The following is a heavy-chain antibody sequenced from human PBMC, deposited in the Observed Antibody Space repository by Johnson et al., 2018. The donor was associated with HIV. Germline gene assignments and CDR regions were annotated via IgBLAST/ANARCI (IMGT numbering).Heavy chain of an antibody. J-gene: IGHJ3*02. Sequence: VQLVESGGDVVPPGGALRLSCAASGFTFNKYCMHWVSQAPRKGLGWVAFIRYDGRNKYYAESVKGRFTISRDNSKNTLYLQMNSLRAEDTAVYYCAKTEDAFDIWGQGTMVTVSS. V-gene: IGHV3-30*02. CDR3: AKTEDAFDI. CDR1: GFTFNKYC. CDR2: IRYDGRNK.